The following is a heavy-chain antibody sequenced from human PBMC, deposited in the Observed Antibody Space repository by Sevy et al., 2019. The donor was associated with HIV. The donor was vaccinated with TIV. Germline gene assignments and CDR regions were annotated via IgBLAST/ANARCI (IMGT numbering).Heavy chain of an antibody. CDR2: ISSSSTYI. Sequence: GGSLRLSCVASEFRFRDNYMNWVRQAPGKGLEWVSSISSSSTYIYYADSVKGRLTISRDNAKNSLYLQMNSLRAEDTAVYYCARDLCTGGVCPRWGYYYYGMDVWGQGTTVTVSS. V-gene: IGHV3-21*01. CDR1: EFRFRDNY. J-gene: IGHJ6*02. D-gene: IGHD2-8*02. CDR3: ARDLCTGGVCPRWGYYYYGMDV.